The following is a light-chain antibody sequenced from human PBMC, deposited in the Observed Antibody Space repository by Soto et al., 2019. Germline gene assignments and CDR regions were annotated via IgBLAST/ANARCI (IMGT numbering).Light chain of an antibody. CDR1: QSVSSN. CDR2: GAS. Sequence: IVVTQSPATLSLSSGERATLSCRASQSVSSNLAWYQQKPGQAPSLLIYGASTRATGTPARFSGSGSGTEFTLTISSLQSEDFAVYYCQQYIRWPLTFGGGTKVDI. J-gene: IGKJ4*01. V-gene: IGKV3-15*01. CDR3: QQYIRWPLT.